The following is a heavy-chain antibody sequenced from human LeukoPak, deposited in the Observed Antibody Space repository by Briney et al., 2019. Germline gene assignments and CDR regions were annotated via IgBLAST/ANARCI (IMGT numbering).Heavy chain of an antibody. Sequence: GGSLRLSCAASGFTFSSYAMSWVRQAPGKGLEWVSAISGSGGSTYYADSVKGRFTISRDNSKNTLYLQMSSLRAEDTAVYYCARKMGTLGHAFDIWGQGTMVAVSS. D-gene: IGHD7-27*01. J-gene: IGHJ3*02. CDR3: ARKMGTLGHAFDI. V-gene: IGHV3-23*01. CDR1: GFTFSSYA. CDR2: ISGSGGST.